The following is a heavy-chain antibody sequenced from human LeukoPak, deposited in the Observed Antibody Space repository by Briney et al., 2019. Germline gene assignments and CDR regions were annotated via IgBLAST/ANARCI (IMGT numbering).Heavy chain of an antibody. CDR3: AKDYNRAYYYGSGFDY. J-gene: IGHJ4*02. Sequence: PGGTLRLSCAASGFTFSSYGMTWVRQAPGKGLEWVAFIRYDGSNKYYADSVKGRFTISRDNSKNTLYLQMNSLRAEDTAVYYCAKDYNRAYYYGSGFDYWGQGTLVTVSS. V-gene: IGHV3-30*02. D-gene: IGHD3-10*01. CDR1: GFTFSSYG. CDR2: IRYDGSNK.